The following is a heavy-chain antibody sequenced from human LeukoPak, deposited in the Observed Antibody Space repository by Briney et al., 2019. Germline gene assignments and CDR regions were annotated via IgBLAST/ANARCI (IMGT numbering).Heavy chain of an antibody. CDR1: GFTFDDYA. V-gene: IGHV3-43*02. J-gene: IGHJ3*02. D-gene: IGHD3-10*01. CDR3: ARPKMVRGVDDAFDI. CDR2: ISGDGSST. Sequence: GGSLRLSCAASGFTFDDYAIHWVRQAPGRGLGWVSLISGDGSSTYYEDSVKGRFTISRDNSTNSLYLRMNSLRTEDTALYYCARPKMVRGVDDAFDIWGQGTMVTVSS.